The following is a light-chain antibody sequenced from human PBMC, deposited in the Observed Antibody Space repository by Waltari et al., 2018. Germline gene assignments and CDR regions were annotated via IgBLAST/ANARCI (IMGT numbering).Light chain of an antibody. J-gene: IGKJ2*01. CDR1: QSIRSY. Sequence: DIQMTQSPSSLSASVGDRVTITCRASQSIRSYLNWYPLKPGKAPKLLIYAASSLQSGVPSRFSGSGSGTDFTLTISSLQPEDFATYYCQQSYSTLYTFGQGTKLEIK. CDR2: AAS. V-gene: IGKV1-39*01. CDR3: QQSYSTLYT.